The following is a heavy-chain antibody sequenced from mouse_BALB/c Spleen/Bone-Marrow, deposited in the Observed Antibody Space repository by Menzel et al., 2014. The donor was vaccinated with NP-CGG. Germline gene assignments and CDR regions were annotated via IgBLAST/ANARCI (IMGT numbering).Heavy chain of an antibody. CDR3: ARSGNYYLDY. Sequence: VQLQQSGAELVKPGASVKLSCKASGYTFTSYWLHWVKQRPGQGLEWIGEINPSNGRTNYNEKFKNKATLTVDKSSSTAYMQLSSLTSEDSAVYYCARSGNYYLDYWGQGTTPTVSS. CDR1: GYTFTSYW. D-gene: IGHD2-1*01. J-gene: IGHJ2*01. V-gene: IGHV1S81*02. CDR2: INPSNGRT.